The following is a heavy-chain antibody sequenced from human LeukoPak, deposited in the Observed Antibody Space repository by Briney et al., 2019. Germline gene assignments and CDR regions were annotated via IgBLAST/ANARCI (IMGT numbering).Heavy chain of an antibody. D-gene: IGHD3-9*01. V-gene: IGHV4-59*01. Sequence: SQTLSLTCTVSAGSISYYYWTCIRQSPGKGLEWIGQIYYTGSTYYNPSLKRRVTISVDTSRNQFSLNLTSVTAADTAVYYCARGGTYNDILSFDPWGQGTLVTVSS. CDR3: ARGGTYNDILSFDP. J-gene: IGHJ5*02. CDR2: IYYTGST. CDR1: AGSISYYY.